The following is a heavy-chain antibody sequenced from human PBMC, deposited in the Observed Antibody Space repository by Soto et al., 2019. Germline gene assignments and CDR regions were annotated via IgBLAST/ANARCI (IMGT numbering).Heavy chain of an antibody. Sequence: QVQLQQWGAGLLKPSETLSLTCAVYGGSFSGYYWSWIRQPPGKGLEWIGEINHSGSTNYNPSLKSRVTISVDTSKNQFSLKLSSVTAADTAVYYCARKRMWIPQDYWGQGTLVTVSS. CDR2: INHSGST. J-gene: IGHJ4*02. CDR3: ARKRMWIPQDY. V-gene: IGHV4-34*01. CDR1: GGSFSGYY. D-gene: IGHD5-18*01.